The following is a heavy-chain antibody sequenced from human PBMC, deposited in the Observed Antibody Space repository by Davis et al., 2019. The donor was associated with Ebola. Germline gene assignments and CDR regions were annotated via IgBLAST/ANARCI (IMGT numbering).Heavy chain of an antibody. D-gene: IGHD3-3*01. CDR1: GYTFTSYA. Sequence: AASVKVSCKASGYTFTSYAMNWVRQAPGQGLEWMGWINTNTGNPTYAQGFTGRFVFSLDTSVSTAYLQISSLKAEDTAVYYCATLGLRNYDFWSGYEGLFDYWGQGTLVTVSS. V-gene: IGHV7-4-1*02. CDR2: INTNTGNP. CDR3: ATLGLRNYDFWSGYEGLFDY. J-gene: IGHJ4*02.